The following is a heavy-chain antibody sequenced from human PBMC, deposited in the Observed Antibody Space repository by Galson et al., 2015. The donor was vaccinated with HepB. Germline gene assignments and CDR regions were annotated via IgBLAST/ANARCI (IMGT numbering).Heavy chain of an antibody. CDR3: ARDGDYGARILEFRRNWYFDL. J-gene: IGHJ2*01. V-gene: IGHV3-21*01. CDR2: ISSSSSYI. Sequence: SLRLSCAASGFTFSSYSMNWVRQAPGKGLEWVSSISSSSSYIYYADSVKGRFTISRDNAKNSLYLQMNSLRAEDTAVYYCARDGDYGARILEFRRNWYFDLWGRGTLVTVSS. CDR1: GFTFSSYS. D-gene: IGHD4-17*01.